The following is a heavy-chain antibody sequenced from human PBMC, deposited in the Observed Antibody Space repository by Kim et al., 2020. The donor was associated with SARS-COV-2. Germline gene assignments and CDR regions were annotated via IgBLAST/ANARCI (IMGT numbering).Heavy chain of an antibody. Sequence: VKVSCKASGGTFSSYAISWVRQAPGQGLEWMGGIIPIFGTANYAQKFQGRVTITADESTSTAYMELSSLRSEDTAVYYCARDPNYYDSSGSSLWAYWGQGTLVTVSS. CDR1: GGTFSSYA. CDR2: IIPIFGTA. J-gene: IGHJ4*02. V-gene: IGHV1-69*01. CDR3: ARDPNYYDSSGSSLWAY. D-gene: IGHD3-22*01.